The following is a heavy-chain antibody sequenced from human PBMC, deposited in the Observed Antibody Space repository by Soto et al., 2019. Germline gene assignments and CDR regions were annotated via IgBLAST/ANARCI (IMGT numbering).Heavy chain of an antibody. CDR3: PRDMGEYTHLRAHYMSQTTPRMNSYHYNGRDV. D-gene: IGHD3-16*01. CDR2: IWFDGSNK. V-gene: IGHV3-33*01. CDR1: GFTFSNYG. J-gene: IGHJ6*02. Sequence: QVELVVSGGGVVQPEGSLRFSCAASGFTFSNYGMHWVRQAPGKGLEWVAVIWFDGSNKYYAESVKGRFTIFRDNTKNNVYPPMNSLRGEDTGAYDCPRDMGEYTHLRAHYMSQTTPRMNSYHYNGRDVWGQGTTVTVS.